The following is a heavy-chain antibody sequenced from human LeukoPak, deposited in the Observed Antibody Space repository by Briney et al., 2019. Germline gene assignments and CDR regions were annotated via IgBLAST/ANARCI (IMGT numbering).Heavy chain of an antibody. Sequence: GGSLRLPCAASGFTFSSYAMSWVRQAPGKGLEWVSAISGSGGSTYYADSVKGRFTISRDNSKNTLYLQMNSLRAEDTAVYYCAKELVRDYYGSGSYFGYWGQGTLVTVSS. J-gene: IGHJ4*02. CDR2: ISGSGGST. CDR3: AKELVRDYYGSGSYFGY. CDR1: GFTFSSYA. D-gene: IGHD3-10*01. V-gene: IGHV3-23*01.